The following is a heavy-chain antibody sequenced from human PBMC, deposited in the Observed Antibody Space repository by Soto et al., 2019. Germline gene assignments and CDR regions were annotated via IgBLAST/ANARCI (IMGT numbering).Heavy chain of an antibody. CDR2: IYWDDDK. Sequence: SGPTPVNPTQTLTLTCSSCGFSLSTSGVGVGWIRQPPAKGLEWLALIYWDDDKRYSPSLKSRLTITKDTSKNQVVLTMTNMDPVDTATYYCAHEGRAWCSGGSCVNGFDPWGQGTLVTVSS. V-gene: IGHV2-5*02. CDR1: GFSLSTSGVG. J-gene: IGHJ5*02. CDR3: AHEGRAWCSGGSCVNGFDP. D-gene: IGHD2-15*01.